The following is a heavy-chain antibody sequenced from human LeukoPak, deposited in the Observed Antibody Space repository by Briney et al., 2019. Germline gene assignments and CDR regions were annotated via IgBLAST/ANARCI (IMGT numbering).Heavy chain of an antibody. Sequence: ASVKVSCKASGYTFTSYGISWVRQAPGQGLEWMGWISAYNGNTNYAQKLQGRVTMTTDTSTSTAYMELRSLGSDDTAVYYCARDRDSSPEGAFDIWGQGTMVTVSS. D-gene: IGHD3-22*01. CDR1: GYTFTSYG. CDR2: ISAYNGNT. CDR3: ARDRDSSPEGAFDI. J-gene: IGHJ3*02. V-gene: IGHV1-18*04.